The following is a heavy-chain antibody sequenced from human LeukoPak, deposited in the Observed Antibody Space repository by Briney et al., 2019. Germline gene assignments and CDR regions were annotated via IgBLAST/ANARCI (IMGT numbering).Heavy chain of an antibody. J-gene: IGHJ4*02. CDR1: GFTLSNYG. D-gene: IGHD6-6*01. CDR2: ISGSGGST. CDR3: AKSGRLSPWYFHY. Sequence: GGSLRLSCAAPGFTLSNYGMSWVRPAPGKGLEWVSGISGSGGSTYYADSMKGRFTISRDNSTNTLYLQMNSLGAEATAVYYCAKSGRLSPWYFHYWGQGTLVTVSS. V-gene: IGHV3-23*01.